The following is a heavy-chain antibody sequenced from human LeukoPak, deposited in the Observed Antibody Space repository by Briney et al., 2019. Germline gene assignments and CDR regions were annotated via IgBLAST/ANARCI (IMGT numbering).Heavy chain of an antibody. Sequence: SETLSLTCTASGGSIRSSYYYWGWIRQPPGKGLEWIGYIYYSGSTNYNPSLKSRVTISVDTSKNQFSLKLSSVTAADTAVYYCARLGSGTNNWFDPWGQGTLVTVSS. J-gene: IGHJ5*02. CDR2: IYYSGST. CDR3: ARLGSGTNNWFDP. V-gene: IGHV4-61*05. CDR1: GGSIRSSYYY. D-gene: IGHD1-26*01.